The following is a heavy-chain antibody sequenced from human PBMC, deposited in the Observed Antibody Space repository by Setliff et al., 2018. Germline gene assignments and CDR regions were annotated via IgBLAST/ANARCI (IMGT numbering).Heavy chain of an antibody. CDR2: INPSGGST. D-gene: IGHD3-22*01. CDR3: ARGGGGPDSSGYFEYFQH. V-gene: IGHV1-46*01. J-gene: IGHJ1*01. Sequence: ASVKVSCKASGYTFTSYYMHWVRQAPGQGLEWMGIINPSGGSTSYAQKFQGRVTMTRDPSTSTVYMELSSLRSEATAVYYCARGGGGPDSSGYFEYFQHWAREPWSPSPQ. CDR1: GYTFTSYY.